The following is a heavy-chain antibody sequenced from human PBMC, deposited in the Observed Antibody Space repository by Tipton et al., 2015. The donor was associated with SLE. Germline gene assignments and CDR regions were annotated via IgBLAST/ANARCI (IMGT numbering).Heavy chain of an antibody. J-gene: IGHJ5*02. D-gene: IGHD4-17*01. Sequence: TLSLTCAVYGESFNAYYWTWIRQPPGKGLEWIGYVYYSGSTNYNPSLKSRVTISVDTSKNQFSLKLSSVTAADTAVYYCARLPTGFPNWFDPWGQGPLVTVSS. CDR1: GESFNAYY. CDR3: ARLPTGFPNWFDP. CDR2: VYYSGST. V-gene: IGHV4-59*08.